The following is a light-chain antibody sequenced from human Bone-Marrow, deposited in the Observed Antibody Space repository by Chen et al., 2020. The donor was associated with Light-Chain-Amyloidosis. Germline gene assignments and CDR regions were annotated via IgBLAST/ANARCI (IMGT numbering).Light chain of an antibody. CDR3: QSADSSGTYEVI. CDR1: DLPTKY. CDR2: RDT. Sequence: SYELKQPPSVSVSPGQTARITGSGDDLPTKYAYWYQQKPGQAPVLVIHRDTERPSGISERFSGSSSGTTATLTISGVQAEAEADYHCQSADSSGTYEVIFGGGTKLTVL. J-gene: IGLJ2*01. V-gene: IGLV3-25*03.